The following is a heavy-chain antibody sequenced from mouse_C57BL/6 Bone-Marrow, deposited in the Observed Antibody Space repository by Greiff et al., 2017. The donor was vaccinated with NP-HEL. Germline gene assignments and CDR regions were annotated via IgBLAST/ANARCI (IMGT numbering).Heavy chain of an antibody. CDR2: ISDGGSYT. V-gene: IGHV5-4*03. D-gene: IGHD2-2*01. CDR1: GFTFSSYA. CDR3: ARVSYGYDEGMDY. J-gene: IGHJ4*01. Sequence: EVKLVESGGGLVKPGGSLKLSCAASGFTFSSYAMSWVRQTPEKRLEWVATISDGGSYTYYPDNVKGRFTISRDNAKNNLYLQMSHLKSEDTAMYYCARVSYGYDEGMDYWGQGTSVTVSS.